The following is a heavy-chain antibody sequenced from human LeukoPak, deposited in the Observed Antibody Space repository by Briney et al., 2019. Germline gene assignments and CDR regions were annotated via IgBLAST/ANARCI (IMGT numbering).Heavy chain of an antibody. CDR1: GGSISSYY. D-gene: IGHD3-10*01. Sequence: SETLSLTCTVSGGSISSYYWSWIRQPPGKGLEWIGYIYYSGSTNYNPSLKSRVTISVDTSKNQFSLKLSSVTAADTAVYYCARVYRPGEGVFDYWGQGTLVTVSS. CDR2: IYYSGST. CDR3: ARVYRPGEGVFDY. J-gene: IGHJ4*02. V-gene: IGHV4-59*01.